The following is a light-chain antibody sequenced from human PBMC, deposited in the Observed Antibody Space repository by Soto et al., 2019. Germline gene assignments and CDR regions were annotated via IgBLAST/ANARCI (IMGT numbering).Light chain of an antibody. J-gene: IGKJ2*01. CDR3: QQHNDYTPVT. Sequence: DIQMTQSPSTLSASVGDRVTITYRASQTISSSLAWYQHKPGKAPKLLIFDATTLQSGVPSRFSGSGFGTEFTLTITGLQPDDFATYYCQQHNDYTPVTFGQGTKLEIK. V-gene: IGKV1-5*01. CDR1: QTISSS. CDR2: DAT.